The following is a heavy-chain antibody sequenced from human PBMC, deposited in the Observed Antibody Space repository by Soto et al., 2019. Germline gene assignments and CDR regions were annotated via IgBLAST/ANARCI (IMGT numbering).Heavy chain of an antibody. D-gene: IGHD3-3*01. Sequence: SETLSLTCTVSGGSISSYCWSWIRQPPGKGLEWIGYIYYSGSTNYNPSLKSRVTISVDTSKNQFSLKLSSVTAADTAVYYCARYRSGSVHYFDYWGQGTLVTVS. V-gene: IGHV4-59*01. J-gene: IGHJ4*02. CDR3: ARYRSGSVHYFDY. CDR1: GGSISSYC. CDR2: IYYSGST.